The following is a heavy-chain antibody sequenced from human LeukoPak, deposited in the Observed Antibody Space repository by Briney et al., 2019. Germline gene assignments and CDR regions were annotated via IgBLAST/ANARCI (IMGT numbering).Heavy chain of an antibody. J-gene: IGHJ4*02. CDR1: GFTFSSYG. CDR3: AKDRVTMIVVVTLYY. V-gene: IGHV3-23*01. CDR2: ISGSGGST. D-gene: IGHD3-22*01. Sequence: GGTLRLSCAASGFTFSSYGMSWVRQAPGKGLEWVSAISGSGGSTYYADSVKGRFTISRDNSKNTLYLQMNSLRAEDTAVYYCAKDRVTMIVVVTLYYWGQGTLVTVSS.